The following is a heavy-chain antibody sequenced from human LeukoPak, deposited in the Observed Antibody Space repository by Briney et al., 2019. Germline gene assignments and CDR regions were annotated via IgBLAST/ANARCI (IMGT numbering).Heavy chain of an antibody. CDR1: GPSISDNYY. D-gene: IGHD3-3*01. Sequence: SETLSLTCTIFGPSISDNYYWGWIRRPPGKGLEWIGSVYHSGSTYYNPSLKSRVTLSVDTSNNYFSLKLRSVTAADTAVYYCARHNYYHFWSTLNWFDPWGQGTLVTVSS. J-gene: IGHJ5*02. CDR3: ARHNYYHFWSTLNWFDP. V-gene: IGHV4-38-2*02. CDR2: VYHSGST.